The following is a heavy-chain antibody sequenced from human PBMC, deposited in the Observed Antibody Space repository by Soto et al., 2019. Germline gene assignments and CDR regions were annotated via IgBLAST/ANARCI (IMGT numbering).Heavy chain of an antibody. CDR2: INRGGSN. V-gene: IGHV4-34*01. J-gene: IGHJ6*02. CDR3: PRGNRIAAAGGYYCYGMDV. D-gene: IGHD6-13*01. CDR1: TPSPATIC. Sequence: SETLSPACALYTPSPATICSSCDRPPHRKGRGWVGAINRGGSNTYNPSLKSQVTISVDTSKTQFSLKLGSVTPAATAVFSCPRGNRIAAAGGYYCYGMDVWGQGTMITV.